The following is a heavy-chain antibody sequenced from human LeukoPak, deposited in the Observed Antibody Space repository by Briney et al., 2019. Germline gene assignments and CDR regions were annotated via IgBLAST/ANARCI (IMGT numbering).Heavy chain of an antibody. Sequence: SETLSLTCTVSGGSISSSSYYWGWIRQPPGKGLEWIGSIYYSGSTYYNPSLKSRVAISVDTSKNQFSLKLSSVTAADTAVYYCARDQGGRYSSGWGYFDYWGQGTLVTVSS. J-gene: IGHJ4*02. CDR2: IYYSGST. CDR1: GGSISSSSYY. D-gene: IGHD6-19*01. V-gene: IGHV4-39*07. CDR3: ARDQGGRYSSGWGYFDY.